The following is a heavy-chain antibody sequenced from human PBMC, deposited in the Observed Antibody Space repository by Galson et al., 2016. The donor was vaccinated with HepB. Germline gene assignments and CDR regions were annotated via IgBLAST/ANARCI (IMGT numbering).Heavy chain of an antibody. CDR3: ATHCSGGNCFSYYGMDV. CDR1: GLTFSYYG. D-gene: IGHD2-15*01. V-gene: IGHV3-48*02. Sequence: SLRLSCAASGLTFSYYGMNWVRQAPGKGLEWVSYISWSSSTIYYADSVKGRFTISRDNANNSLYLQMNSLRDEDTAVYYCATHCSGGNCFSYYGMDVWGRGTTVTVSS. J-gene: IGHJ6*02. CDR2: ISWSSSTI.